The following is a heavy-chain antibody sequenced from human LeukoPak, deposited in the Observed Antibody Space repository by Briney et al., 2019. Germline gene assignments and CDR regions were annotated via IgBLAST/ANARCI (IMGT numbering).Heavy chain of an antibody. D-gene: IGHD3-22*01. CDR2: IDHTGTT. CDR3: AREENYYDSSGYYGY. J-gene: IGHJ4*02. V-gene: IGHV4-59*01. CDR1: DDSITIYY. Sequence: SETLSLTCSVSDDSITIYYWTWIRQPPGKGLEWIGYIDHTGTTNYNPSLNSRVTISRDTSKNHFSLQLSSVTAADTAVYFCAREENYYDSSGYYGYWGQGTLVTVSS.